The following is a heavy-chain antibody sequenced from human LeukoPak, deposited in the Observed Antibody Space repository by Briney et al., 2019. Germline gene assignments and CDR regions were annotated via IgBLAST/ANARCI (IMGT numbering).Heavy chain of an antibody. V-gene: IGHV4-61*02. Sequence: PSETLSLTCTVSGGSISSGSYYWSWIRQPAGKGLEWIVRIYTSGSTNYNPSLKSRVTISVDTSKNQFSLKLSSVTAADTAVYYCARESLRVVRGVNGPITDWFDPWGQGTLVTVSS. D-gene: IGHD3-10*01. CDR2: IYTSGST. CDR3: ARESLRVVRGVNGPITDWFDP. J-gene: IGHJ5*02. CDR1: GGSISSGSYY.